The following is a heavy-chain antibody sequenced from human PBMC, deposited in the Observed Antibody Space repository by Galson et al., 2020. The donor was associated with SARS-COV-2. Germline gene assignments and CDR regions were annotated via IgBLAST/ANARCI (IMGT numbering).Heavy chain of an antibody. CDR3: ARDDAEWAYGMDV. CDR1: GYTFISNR. CDR2: ISAYNGNT. Sequence: ATVNLSSTATGYTFISNRNSCAQQGTVHVHEHIGSISAYNGNTNYAQKLQGRVTMTTDTSTSTAYMELRSLRSDDTGVYYCARDDAEWAYGMDVWGQGTRVTVSS. V-gene: IGHV1-18*04. J-gene: IGHJ6*02. D-gene: IGHD1-26*01.